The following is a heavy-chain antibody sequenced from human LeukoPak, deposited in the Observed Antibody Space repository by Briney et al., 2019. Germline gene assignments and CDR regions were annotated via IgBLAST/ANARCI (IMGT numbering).Heavy chain of an antibody. CDR2: IDYSGSA. CDR3: ARDNTMIFDH. D-gene: IGHD3-22*01. V-gene: IGHV4-31*03. Sequence: SETLSLTCTVSGGSISSGGYYWSWLRQRPGKGLEGIGYIDYSGSAYYNPSLKSRVTISVDTSKNQFSLKLSSVPAADTAVYYCARDNTMIFDHWGQGTLVTVSS. CDR1: GGSISSGGYY. J-gene: IGHJ4*02.